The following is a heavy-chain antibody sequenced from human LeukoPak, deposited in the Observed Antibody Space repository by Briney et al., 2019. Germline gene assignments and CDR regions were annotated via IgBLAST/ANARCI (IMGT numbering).Heavy chain of an antibody. CDR3: AKGDVVARSGGVWFFDL. CDR2: INGAGSAI. CDR1: GFTFSSYA. J-gene: IGHJ2*01. D-gene: IGHD6-6*01. V-gene: IGHV3-23*01. Sequence: PSGGSLRLSCAASGFTFSSYALTWVRQAPGKGLEWVSGINGAGSAIYFAASVKGRFTISRDNSKNTLYLQMNSLRADDTAIYYCAKGDVVARSGGVWFFDLWGRGTLVTVSS.